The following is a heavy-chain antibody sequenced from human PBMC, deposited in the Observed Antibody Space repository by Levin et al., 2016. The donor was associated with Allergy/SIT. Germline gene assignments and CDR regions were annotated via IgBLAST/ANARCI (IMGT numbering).Heavy chain of an antibody. CDR2: ISYDGSNK. V-gene: IGHV3-30*18. D-gene: IGHD6-19*01. J-gene: IGHJ6*02. CDR3: AKEPNYSSGWYYYYYGMDV. Sequence: WIRQPPGKGLEWVAVISYDGSNKYYADSVKGRFTISRDNSKNTLYLQMNSLRAEDTAVYYCAKEPNYSSGWYYYYYGMDVWGQGTTVTVSS.